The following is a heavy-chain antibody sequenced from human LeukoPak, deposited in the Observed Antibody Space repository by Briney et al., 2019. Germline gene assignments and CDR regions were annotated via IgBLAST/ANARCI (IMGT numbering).Heavy chain of an antibody. D-gene: IGHD2-21*01. CDR3: ARGRAQSGIVRGIGAFDI. V-gene: IGHV3-23*01. Sequence: GGSLRLSCAASGFTFSSYATSWVRQAPGKGLEWVSTISGSGGSTYYADSVKGRFTISRDNSKNTLYLQMNSLRAEDTAVYYCARGRAQSGIVRGIGAFDIWGQGTMVTVSS. J-gene: IGHJ3*02. CDR1: GFTFSSYA. CDR2: ISGSGGST.